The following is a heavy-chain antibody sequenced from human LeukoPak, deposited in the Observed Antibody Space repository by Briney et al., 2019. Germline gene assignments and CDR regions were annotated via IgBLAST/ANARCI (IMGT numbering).Heavy chain of an antibody. D-gene: IGHD4-17*01. J-gene: IGHJ3*02. CDR1: GGTFSTYA. Sequence: ASVKVSFTASGGTFSTYAISWLRQAPGQRLEWMGGIIPIFGTANYAQKFQGRVTISTDESTSTAYMELSSLRSEDTAVYHCARMCPTRDYGDYHDAFDIWGQGTMVTVSS. CDR2: IIPIFGTA. CDR3: ARMCPTRDYGDYHDAFDI. V-gene: IGHV1-69*05.